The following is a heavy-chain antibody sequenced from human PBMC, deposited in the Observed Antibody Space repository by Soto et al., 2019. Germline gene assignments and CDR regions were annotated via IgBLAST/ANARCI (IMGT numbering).Heavy chain of an antibody. CDR2: ISDDGSNK. J-gene: IGHJ4*02. Sequence: QVQLVESGGGVVQPGRSLRLSCAASGFTFSSYGMHWVRQAPGKGLEWVAVISDDGSNKYYADSVKGRFTISRDNSKNTLYLQMNSLRAEDTAVYYCAKDAGVGYYDSSGYPDYWGQGTLVTVSS. V-gene: IGHV3-30*18. CDR1: GFTFSSYG. CDR3: AKDAGVGYYDSSGYPDY. D-gene: IGHD3-22*01.